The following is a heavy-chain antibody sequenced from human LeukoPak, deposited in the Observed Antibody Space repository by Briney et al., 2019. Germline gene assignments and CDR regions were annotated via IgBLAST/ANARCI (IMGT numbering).Heavy chain of an antibody. CDR2: ISSSGSTI. D-gene: IGHD5-24*01. CDR1: GFTFSSYE. V-gene: IGHV3-48*03. J-gene: IGHJ4*02. CDR3: ATLVEMATIDYYFGY. Sequence: GGSLRLSCAASGFTFSSYEMNWVRQAPGKGLEWVSYISSSGSTIYYADSVKGRFTISRDNAKNSLYLQMNSLRAEDTAVYYCATLVEMATIDYYFGYWGQGTLVTVSS.